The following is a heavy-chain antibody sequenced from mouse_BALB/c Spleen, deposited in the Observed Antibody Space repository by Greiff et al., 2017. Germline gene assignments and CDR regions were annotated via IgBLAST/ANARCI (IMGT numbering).Heavy chain of an antibody. V-gene: IGHV2-2*02. J-gene: IGHJ4*01. D-gene: IGHD1-1*02. CDR2: IWSGGST. Sequence: VMLVESGPGLVQPSQSLSITCTVSGFSLTSYGVHWVRQSPGKGLEWLGVIWSGGSTDYNAAFISRLSISKDNSKSQVFFKMNSLQANDTAIYYCARTRYGDYAMDYWGQGTSVTVSS. CDR1: GFSLTSYG. CDR3: ARTRYGDYAMDY.